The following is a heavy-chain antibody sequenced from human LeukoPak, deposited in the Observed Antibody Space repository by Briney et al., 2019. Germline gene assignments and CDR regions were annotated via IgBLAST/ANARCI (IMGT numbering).Heavy chain of an antibody. D-gene: IGHD4-23*01. CDR2: ISNRGIII. J-gene: IGHJ4*02. CDR3: ASGGDYVGIAATFRY. V-gene: IGHV3-11*01. CDR1: GFTFSATY. Sequence: GGSLRLSCAASGFTFSATYMTWIRQAPGKGLEGVSYISNRGIIINYADSVKGRFTISRDDAKSSLYLHMNNLRTEDTALYYCASGGDYVGIAATFRYWGQGSLVTVSS.